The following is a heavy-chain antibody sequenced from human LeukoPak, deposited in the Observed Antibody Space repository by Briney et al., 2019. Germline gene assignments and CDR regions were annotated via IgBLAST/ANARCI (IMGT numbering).Heavy chain of an antibody. CDR2: ISGSGGAT. Sequence: GGSLRLSCAASGFTFSTYAMSWVRQAPGKGLEWVSAISGSGGATYYADSVKGRFTISRDNSKNTLYLQMNSLRAEDTAVYYCAKGPISVVPAASYYGMDVWGQGTTVTVSS. CDR1: GFTFSTYA. D-gene: IGHD2-2*01. CDR3: AKGPISVVPAASYYGMDV. V-gene: IGHV3-23*01. J-gene: IGHJ6*02.